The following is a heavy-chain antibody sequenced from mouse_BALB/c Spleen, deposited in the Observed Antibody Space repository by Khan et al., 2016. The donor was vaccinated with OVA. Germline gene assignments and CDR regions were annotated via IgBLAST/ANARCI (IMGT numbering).Heavy chain of an antibody. CDR1: GYSFTSYT. Sequence: QVQLKQSGAELARPGASVKMSCKASGYSFTSYTIHWIKMRPGQGLEWIGYINPNNGYTNYNQKFKDKATLTADKSSTTAYMQLSSLTSDDSAVYNCVRDCAYNGNDGWFAYWGLGTLVTVSA. CDR2: INPNNGYT. J-gene: IGHJ3*01. CDR3: VRDCAYNGNDGWFAY. D-gene: IGHD1-3*01. V-gene: IGHV1-4*01.